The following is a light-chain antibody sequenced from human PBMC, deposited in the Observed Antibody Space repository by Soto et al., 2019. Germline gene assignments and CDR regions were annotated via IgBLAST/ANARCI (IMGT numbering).Light chain of an antibody. CDR2: SND. CDR3: AGWDGSVEAVV. CDR1: SSNLGSNT. J-gene: IGLJ2*01. V-gene: IGLV1-44*01. Sequence: QSVLTQPPSASGTPGQRVTISCSGSSSNLGSNTANWYQQLPGTAPKLLIYSNDERPSGVPDRFSGSKSGTSASLAISGLQSEDEADYYCAGWDGSVEAVVFGRGTKVTVL.